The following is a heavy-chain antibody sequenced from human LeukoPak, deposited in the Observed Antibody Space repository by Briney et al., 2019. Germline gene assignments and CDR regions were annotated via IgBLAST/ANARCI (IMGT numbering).Heavy chain of an antibody. J-gene: IGHJ6*03. CDR2: IIPIFGTA. D-gene: IGHD2-2*01. Sequence: SVKVSCKASGGTFSSYAISWVRQAPGQGLEWMGGIIPIFGTANYAQKFQGRVTITADESTSTAYMELSSLRSEDTAVYYCAKVGGYCSSTSCFLYYMDVWGKGTTVTVSS. CDR1: GGTFSSYA. V-gene: IGHV1-69*13. CDR3: AKVGGYCSSTSCFLYYMDV.